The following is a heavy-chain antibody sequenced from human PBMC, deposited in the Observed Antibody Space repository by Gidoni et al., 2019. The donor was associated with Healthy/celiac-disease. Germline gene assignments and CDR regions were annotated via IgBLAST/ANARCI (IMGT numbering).Heavy chain of an antibody. CDR2: SYSGGST. Sequence: EVQLVESGGGLIQPGGSLRLSCAASGFTVSSNYMSWVRQAPGKGLEWVSVSYSGGSTYYADYVKGRFTISRDNSKNTLYLQMNSLRAEDTAVYYCARSSPHTTAPFDYWGQGTLVTVSS. CDR3: ARSSPHTTAPFDY. CDR1: GFTVSSNY. V-gene: IGHV3-53*01. D-gene: IGHD1-1*01. J-gene: IGHJ4*02.